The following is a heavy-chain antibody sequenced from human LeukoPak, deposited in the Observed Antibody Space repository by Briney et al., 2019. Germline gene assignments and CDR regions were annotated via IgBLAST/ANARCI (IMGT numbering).Heavy chain of an antibody. J-gene: IGHJ4*02. CDR2: IIPIFGTA. CDR3: RTTNVVVVAASPFDY. V-gene: IGHV1-69*13. CDR1: GGTFSSYA. D-gene: IGHD2-15*01. Sequence: SVKVSCKASGGTFSSYAISWVRQAPGQGLEWMGGIIPIFGTANYAQKFQGRVTITADESTSTAYMELSSLRSEDTAVYYCRTTNVVVVAASPFDYWGQGTLVTVSS.